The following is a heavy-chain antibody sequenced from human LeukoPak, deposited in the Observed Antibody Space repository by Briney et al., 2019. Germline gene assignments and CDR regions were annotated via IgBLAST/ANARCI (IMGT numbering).Heavy chain of an antibody. D-gene: IGHD4-17*01. CDR1: GYTFTGYY. CDR2: TNPNSGGT. J-gene: IGHJ3*02. Sequence: ASVKVSCKASGYTFTGYYMHWVRQAPGQGLEWMGWTNPNSGGTNYAQKFQGRVTMTRDTSISTAYMELSRLRSDDTAVYYCARADTVTTSFDIWGQGTMVTVSS. V-gene: IGHV1-2*02. CDR3: ARADTVTTSFDI.